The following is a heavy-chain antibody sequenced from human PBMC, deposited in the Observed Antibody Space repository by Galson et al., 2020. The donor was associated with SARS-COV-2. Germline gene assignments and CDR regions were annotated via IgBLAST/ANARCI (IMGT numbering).Heavy chain of an antibody. J-gene: IGHJ4*02. Sequence: GGSLRLSCAASGFTFSIYAMTWVRQAPGKGLEWVSRISASGGSPYYADSVKGRFTISRDNSKNTLYLQMNSLRAEDTAVYYCATDRDTSYDMLTGYSGDYVDYRGQGSLVTGSS. D-gene: IGHD3-9*01. CDR3: ATDRDTSYDMLTGYSGDYVDY. CDR2: ISASGGSP. V-gene: IGHV3-23*01. CDR1: GFTFSIYA.